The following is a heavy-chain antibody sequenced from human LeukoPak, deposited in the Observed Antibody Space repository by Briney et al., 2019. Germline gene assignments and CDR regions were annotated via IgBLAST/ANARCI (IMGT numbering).Heavy chain of an antibody. V-gene: IGHV4-59*08. Sequence: SETLSLTCTVSGASISSDYWSWIRQSPGKGLEWIAYIYDSGSTDYNPSLKSRVSISMNTSKNQFSLNLSSVTAAETAVYYCAGRGRRYFRDWGQGTLVTVSS. CDR1: GASISSDY. J-gene: IGHJ1*01. CDR2: IYDSGST. CDR3: AGRGRRYFRD.